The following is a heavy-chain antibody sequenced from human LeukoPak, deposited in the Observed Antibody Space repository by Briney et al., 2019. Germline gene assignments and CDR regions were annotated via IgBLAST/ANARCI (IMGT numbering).Heavy chain of an antibody. V-gene: IGHV4-59*01. CDR2: VYFRGTT. Sequence: SETLSLTCTVSGGSISSYYWSWIRQPPGKGLEWIGYVYFRGTTNYNPSIKSRVTISVDTSKNQFSLKLTSVTAADTAVYYCARSPGAPFDYWGHGSLVTVSS. CDR1: GGSISSYY. J-gene: IGHJ4*01. D-gene: IGHD7-27*01. CDR3: ARSPGAPFDY.